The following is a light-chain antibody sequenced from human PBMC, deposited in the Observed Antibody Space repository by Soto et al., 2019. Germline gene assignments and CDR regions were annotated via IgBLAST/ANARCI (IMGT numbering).Light chain of an antibody. Sequence: ESELTQSPGTLSLSPGEKATLSCRASQSVSSSYLAWCQQKPGQAPRLLIYGASSRATGIPDRFSGSGSGTDFTLTVSRLEPEDFAVYYCQQFDSSSWTFGQGTKVEIK. V-gene: IGKV3-20*01. J-gene: IGKJ1*01. CDR1: QSVSSSY. CDR3: QQFDSSSWT. CDR2: GAS.